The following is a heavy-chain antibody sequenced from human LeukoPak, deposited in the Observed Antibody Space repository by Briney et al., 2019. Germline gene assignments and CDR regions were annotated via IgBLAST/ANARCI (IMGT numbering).Heavy chain of an antibody. Sequence: SETLSLTCTFSDDSITMYYWTWIRQPPGKGLEWIGYVDHTGSTKFNPSLNGRVSISRDTSNNFFSLRLRSVTAADTAVYFCARGRVSSSTWYSTYYYFFYMDFWGKGTTVTVSS. CDR3: ARGRVSSSTWYSTYYYFFYMDF. J-gene: IGHJ6*03. D-gene: IGHD4-11*01. CDR2: VDHTGST. V-gene: IGHV4-59*01. CDR1: DDSITMYY.